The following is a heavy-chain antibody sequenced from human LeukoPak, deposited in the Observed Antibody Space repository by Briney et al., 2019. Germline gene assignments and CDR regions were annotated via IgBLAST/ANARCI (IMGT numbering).Heavy chain of an antibody. D-gene: IGHD3-9*01. CDR1: GYIFTGYY. J-gene: IGHJ4*02. CDR2: INPNSGDT. Sequence: GASVKVSCKASGYIFTGYYMHWVRQAPGQGLEWMGWINPNSGDTNYAQKFQGRVTMTRDTSISTAYMELSRLRSDDTAVFYCARSPHILTGENFDFWGQGTLVTVSS. V-gene: IGHV1-2*02. CDR3: ARSPHILTGENFDF.